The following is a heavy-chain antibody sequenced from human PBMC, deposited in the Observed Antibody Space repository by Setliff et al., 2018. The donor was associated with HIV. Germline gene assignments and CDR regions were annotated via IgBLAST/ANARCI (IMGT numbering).Heavy chain of an antibody. CDR1: GYTFSSNY. CDR2: INPTGYIT. J-gene: IGHJ3*02. Sequence: ASVKVSCKASGYTFSSNYMHWVRQAPGQGLEWMGLINPTGYITFYPQKFQARVTMTRDTSTSTVYLELRSLRSEDTAVYYCATRGGTIFGVVFTRPLGAFDIWGQGTMVTVSS. CDR3: ATRGGTIFGVVFTRPLGAFDI. D-gene: IGHD3-3*01. V-gene: IGHV1-46*01.